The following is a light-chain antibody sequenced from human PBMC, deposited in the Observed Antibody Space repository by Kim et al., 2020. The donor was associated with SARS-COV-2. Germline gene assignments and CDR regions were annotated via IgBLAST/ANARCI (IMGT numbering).Light chain of an antibody. V-gene: IGKV1-9*01. Sequence: IQLTQSPSSLSASVGDRVTITCRASQDISIYLAWYQQRPGKAPKLLIYAASTLQSGVPSRFSGSGSGTDFTLTISNLQPEDFATYYSQQLNSDSFTFGGGTKVDIK. CDR2: AAS. CDR3: QQLNSDSFT. CDR1: QDISIY. J-gene: IGKJ4*01.